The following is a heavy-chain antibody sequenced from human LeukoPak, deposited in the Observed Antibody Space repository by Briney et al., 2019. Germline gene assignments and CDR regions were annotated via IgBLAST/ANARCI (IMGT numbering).Heavy chain of an antibody. CDR2: TFPGDSDT. CDR1: GYSFTSYW. V-gene: IGHV5-51*03. J-gene: IGHJ4*02. CDR3: VRNRDGSSDH. Sequence: KPGESLKISCKGSGYSFTSYWIGWVRQMPGKGLEWMGITFPGDSDTRYSPSFQGQVTISVDKSISIAYLQWSSLKASDTAMYYCVRNRDGSSDHWGQGTLVTVSS. D-gene: IGHD5-24*01.